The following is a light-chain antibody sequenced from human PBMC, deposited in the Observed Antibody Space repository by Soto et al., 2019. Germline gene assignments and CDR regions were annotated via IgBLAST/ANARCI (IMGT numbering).Light chain of an antibody. CDR2: GAS. CDR3: XXXXXXXXAX. V-gene: IGKV3-15*01. Sequence: EIVMTQSPATLSVSPGERATLSCRASQSVSSNLAWYQQKPGQAPRLLIYGASTRATGIPARFSGSGSGTEFTLTISSLQSXXXXXXXXXXXXXXXXAXFGQGTRLEIK. J-gene: IGKJ5*01. CDR1: QSVSSN.